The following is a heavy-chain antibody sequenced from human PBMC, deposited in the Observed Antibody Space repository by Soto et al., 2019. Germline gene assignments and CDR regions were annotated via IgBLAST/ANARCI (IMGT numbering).Heavy chain of an antibody. Sequence: QVQLVQSGAEVKKPGASVKVSCKASGYTFTSYDINWVRQATGPGLEWMGWMNPNSGNTGYAQKFQGRVTMTRNTSINTAYMELSSLRSEDTAVYYCARVNEWLGALEYWGQGTLVTVSS. D-gene: IGHD6-19*01. CDR2: MNPNSGNT. J-gene: IGHJ4*02. CDR3: ARVNEWLGALEY. V-gene: IGHV1-8*01. CDR1: GYTFTSYD.